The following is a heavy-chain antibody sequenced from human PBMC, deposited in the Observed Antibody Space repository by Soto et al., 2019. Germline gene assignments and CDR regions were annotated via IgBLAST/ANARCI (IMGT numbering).Heavy chain of an antibody. CDR3: AKASSRLVILCFGS. J-gene: IGHJ4*02. D-gene: IGHD3-9*01. CDR2: ISGSGGST. V-gene: IGHV3-23*01. CDR1: EFIFSSYA. Sequence: GGSLRLSCAASEFIFSSYAMSWVRQAPGKGLEWVSSISGSGGSTHYADSVKGRFTISRDNSKKTLYLQMNSLRAEDTAVYYCAKASSRLVILCFGSWGQGTLVTVSS.